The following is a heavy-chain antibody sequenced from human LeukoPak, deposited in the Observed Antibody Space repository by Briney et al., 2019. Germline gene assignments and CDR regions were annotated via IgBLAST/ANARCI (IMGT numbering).Heavy chain of an antibody. D-gene: IGHD3-10*01. V-gene: IGHV1-69*04. Sequence: SVKVSCKASEGTFSSYAISGVRQAPGQGLEWMGRIIPILGIANYAQKFQGRVTITADKSTSTAYMELSSLRSEDTAVYYCARATMVRGSNSGMDVWGQGTTVTVSS. CDR2: IIPILGIA. J-gene: IGHJ6*02. CDR3: ARATMVRGSNSGMDV. CDR1: EGTFSSYA.